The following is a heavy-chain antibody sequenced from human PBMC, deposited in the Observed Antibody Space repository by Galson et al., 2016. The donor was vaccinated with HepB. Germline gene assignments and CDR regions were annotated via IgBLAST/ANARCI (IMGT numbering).Heavy chain of an antibody. V-gene: IGHV6-1*01. Sequence: CAISGDSVSSNSAAWNWIRQSPSRGLEWLGRTFYRSKWHNEYAVSVQSRISIKSDTSKNQFSLQLNSVSPEDTAVYYCARDPGWRYRDSGSYLGWFEPWGQGTLVTVSS. CDR3: ARDPGWRYRDSGSYLGWFEP. J-gene: IGHJ5*02. D-gene: IGHD1-26*01. CDR1: GDSVSSNSAA. CDR2: TFYRSKWHN.